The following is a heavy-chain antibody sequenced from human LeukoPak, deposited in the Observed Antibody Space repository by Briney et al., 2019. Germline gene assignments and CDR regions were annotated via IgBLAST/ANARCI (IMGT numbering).Heavy chain of an antibody. CDR2: ISNSGSII. CDR3: AREHLGVAAADY. D-gene: IGHD6-19*01. Sequence: GGSLRLSCAASRFIFSDYYMSWIRQAPRKGLEWVSYISNSGSIIHYADSLKGRFTISRDNAKNSVYLQMNSLRAEDTAVYYCAREHLGVAAADYWGQGTLVTVSS. CDR1: RFIFSDYY. J-gene: IGHJ4*02. V-gene: IGHV3-11*04.